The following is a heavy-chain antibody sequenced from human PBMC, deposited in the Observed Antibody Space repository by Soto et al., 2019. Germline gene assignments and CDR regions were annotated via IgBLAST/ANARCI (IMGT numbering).Heavy chain of an antibody. V-gene: IGHV3-9*01. CDR3: TSDRYFIPAGGGGIDD. CDR2: ISWNSGAI. Sequence: EVKLVESGGGLVQPGRSLRLSCAASGFTFDDNAMHWVRQSPGKGLEWVSGISWNSGAIAYADSVKGRFTIARDNAKNALYLQMNCLRAKDTALYYITSDRYFIPAGGGGIDDWGQGTLVTVSS. CDR1: GFTFDDNA. D-gene: IGHD2-21*01. J-gene: IGHJ4*02.